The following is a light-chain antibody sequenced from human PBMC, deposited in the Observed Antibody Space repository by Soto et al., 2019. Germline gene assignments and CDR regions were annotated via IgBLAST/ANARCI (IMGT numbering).Light chain of an antibody. Sequence: EIVITQSPGTLSVSPGERATLSCRASQSVSGNLAWYQQKPGQAPRLLIYGASTRATGIPARFSGSGSGTEFTLTISSLQSEDFAVYYCQQYNNWPRTFGQGTKVEIK. CDR3: QQYNNWPRT. V-gene: IGKV3-15*01. CDR2: GAS. J-gene: IGKJ1*01. CDR1: QSVSGN.